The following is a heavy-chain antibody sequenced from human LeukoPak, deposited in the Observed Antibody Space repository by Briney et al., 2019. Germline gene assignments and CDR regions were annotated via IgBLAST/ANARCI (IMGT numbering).Heavy chain of an antibody. CDR3: ARLSRSGVSKIDY. D-gene: IGHD2-15*01. J-gene: IGHJ4*02. Sequence: KPSETLSLTCAGSGYSISSDYYWGWIRQPPGKGLEWIGSMSHSGSTYYNPSLKSRVSMALDTSKNQFSLRLSSVTAADTAVYYCARLSRSGVSKIDYWGQGTLVTVSS. CDR2: MSHSGST. CDR1: GYSISSDYY. V-gene: IGHV4-38-2*01.